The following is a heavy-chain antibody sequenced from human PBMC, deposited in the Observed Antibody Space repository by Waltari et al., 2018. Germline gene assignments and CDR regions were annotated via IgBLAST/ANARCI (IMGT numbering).Heavy chain of an antibody. D-gene: IGHD5-18*01. CDR3: ASERYNYGPLDF. J-gene: IGHJ4*02. V-gene: IGHV4-38-2*02. Sequence: QVQLQESGPGLVKPSETMSPTCSVSGDSIGNDFYWGWFRQPPGKGLEWIGIVYPDESIYYNPSLKSRVTISKDTSNNAYSLRLNSVTAADTAVYYCASERYNYGPLDFWGQGTLVHVSS. CDR2: VYPDESI. CDR1: GDSIGNDFY.